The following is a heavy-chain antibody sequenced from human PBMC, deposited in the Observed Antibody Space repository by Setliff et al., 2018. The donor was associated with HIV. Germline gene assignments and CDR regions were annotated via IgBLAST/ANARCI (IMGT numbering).Heavy chain of an antibody. CDR2: ISSSSNTI. J-gene: IGHJ4*02. CDR3: ARDVSWRVRTYIDY. CDR1: GFTFSSSE. D-gene: IGHD3-3*01. V-gene: IGHV3-48*03. Sequence: QTGGSLRLSCAASGFTFSSSEMNWVRQAPGKGLEWVSYISSSSNTIYYADSVKGRFTISRDNAKNSLYLQMNSLTAEDTAVYYCARDVSWRVRTYIDYWGQGALVTVSS.